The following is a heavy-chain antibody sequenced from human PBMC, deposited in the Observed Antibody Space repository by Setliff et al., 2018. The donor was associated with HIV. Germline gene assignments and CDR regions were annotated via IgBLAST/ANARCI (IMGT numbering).Heavy chain of an antibody. CDR2: IHASGKT. CDR1: GDTDFY. J-gene: IGHJ6*03. D-gene: IGHD2-8*01. CDR3: VRDAEGVAAGAIYFYMDV. V-gene: IGHV4-4*09. Sequence: PSETLSLTCTVSGDTDFYWNWIRQPPGKGLEWIGYIHASGKTNYNPSLKSRVTISVDTSKNQFSLKMNSATAADTALYYCVRDAEGVAAGAIYFYMDVWGKGTTVTVSS.